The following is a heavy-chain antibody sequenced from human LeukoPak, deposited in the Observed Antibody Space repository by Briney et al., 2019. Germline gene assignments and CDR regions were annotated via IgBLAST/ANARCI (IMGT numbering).Heavy chain of an antibody. D-gene: IGHD3-10*01. Sequence: ASVKVSCKASGYTFTSYGISWVRQAPGQGLEWMGWISAYNGNTNYAQKLQGRVTMTTDTSTSTAYMELRSLRSDDTVVYYCARGSLVGLWFGELMRAPDYWGQGTLVTVSS. J-gene: IGHJ4*02. CDR1: GYTFTSYG. V-gene: IGHV1-18*01. CDR2: ISAYNGNT. CDR3: ARGSLVGLWFGELMRAPDY.